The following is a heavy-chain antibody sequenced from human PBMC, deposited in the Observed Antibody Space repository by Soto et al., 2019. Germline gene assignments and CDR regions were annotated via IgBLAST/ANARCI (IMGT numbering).Heavy chain of an antibody. CDR2: IYYSGST. D-gene: IGHD3-9*01. CDR3: ATQLTKRIRYFAHYYYYGMDV. J-gene: IGHJ6*02. Sequence: SETLSLTCTVSGGSISSGGYYWSWIRQHPGKGLEWIGYIYYSGSTYYNPPLKSRITISVDTSKNQFSLKLSSVTAADTAVDYCATQLTKRIRYFAHYYYYGMDVWGQGTTVTVSS. V-gene: IGHV4-31*03. CDR1: GGSISSGGYY.